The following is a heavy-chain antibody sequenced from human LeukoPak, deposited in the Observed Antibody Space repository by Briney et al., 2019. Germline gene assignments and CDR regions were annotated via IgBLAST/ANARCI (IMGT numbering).Heavy chain of an antibody. CDR2: INHSGST. Sequence: PSETLSLTCAVYGGSFSGYYWSWIRQPPGKGLEWIGEINHSGSTNYHPSLKSRVTISVDTSKNQFSLKLGCGAAGGTAVYYCATAYYEFWSGYYRKGFFDYWGEGTLVTVSS. D-gene: IGHD3-3*01. V-gene: IGHV4-34*01. CDR1: GGSFSGYY. CDR3: ATAYYEFWSGYYRKGFFDY. J-gene: IGHJ4*02.